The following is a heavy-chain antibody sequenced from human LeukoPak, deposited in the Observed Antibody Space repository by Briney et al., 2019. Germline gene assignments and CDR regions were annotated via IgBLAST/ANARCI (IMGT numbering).Heavy chain of an antibody. D-gene: IGHD6-13*01. CDR3: AKGGSSSWPTFDY. J-gene: IGHJ4*02. CDR1: GFTFSTYA. V-gene: IGHV3-23*01. CDR2: ISGSDGTT. Sequence: GGSLRLSYAASGFTFSTYAMSWVRQAPGKGLEWVSTISGSDGTTYYADSVKGRFTISRDNSQNTLYLQMIGLTAEDTALYHCAKGGSSSWPTFDYWGQGTMVTVSS.